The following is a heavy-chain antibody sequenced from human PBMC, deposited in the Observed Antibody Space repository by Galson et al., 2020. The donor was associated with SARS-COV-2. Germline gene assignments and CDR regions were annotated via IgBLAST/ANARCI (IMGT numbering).Heavy chain of an antibody. CDR3: ARLDDNWGRIDY. V-gene: IGHV1-18*04. CDR1: GYTFPNYG. J-gene: IGHJ4*02. CDR2: INAYNGRT. D-gene: IGHD1-1*01. Sequence: GESLKISCKASGYTFPNYGISWVRQAPGQGLEWMGWINAYNGRTNYAKHLQGRVTMTKDTSTSSVYVELRSLRSDDTAVYYCARLDDNWGRIDYWGQGTRVTVSS.